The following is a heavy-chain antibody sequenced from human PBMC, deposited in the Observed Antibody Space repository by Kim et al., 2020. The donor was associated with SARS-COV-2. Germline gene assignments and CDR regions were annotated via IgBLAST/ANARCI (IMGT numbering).Heavy chain of an antibody. CDR1: GYSFSRYA. D-gene: IGHD2-15*01. CDR3: ARGWSATGIDP. Sequence: ASVKVSCKASGYSFSRYAIHWMCQAPGQRLEWMGWIDAGAGNTKYSQRFQGRVTITRDTSASTVYMEMSSLTSEDTAIYYCARGWSATGIDPWGQGTLVT. J-gene: IGHJ5*02. CDR2: IDAGAGNT. V-gene: IGHV1-3*01.